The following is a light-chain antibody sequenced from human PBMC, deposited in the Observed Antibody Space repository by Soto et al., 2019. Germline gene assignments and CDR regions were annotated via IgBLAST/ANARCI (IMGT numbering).Light chain of an antibody. CDR3: QQYDSYST. CDR1: QSISTS. CDR2: DAS. J-gene: IGKJ1*01. Sequence: DMQMTQSPSTLSASVGDRVTITCRASQSISTSLAWYQQKPGKAPKLLIHDASSLESGVPSRFSGSGSGTEFTLTISSLQPDDFATYYCQQYDSYSTVGQGTKVDIK. V-gene: IGKV1-5*01.